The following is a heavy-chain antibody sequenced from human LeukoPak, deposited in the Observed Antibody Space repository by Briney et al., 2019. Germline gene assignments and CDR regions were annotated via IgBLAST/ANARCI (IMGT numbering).Heavy chain of an antibody. Sequence: SETLPLTCTVSGDSISSAYYWGWIRQPPGKGLEWIGSIFHSGSTFYTPSLRSRVTISLDTSKNQFSLKLSSVTAADTAVYYCARDTWKDYYYYYMDVWGKGTTVTVSS. CDR3: ARDTWKDYYYYYMDV. D-gene: IGHD1-1*01. V-gene: IGHV4-38-2*02. CDR2: IFHSGST. CDR1: GDSISSAYY. J-gene: IGHJ6*03.